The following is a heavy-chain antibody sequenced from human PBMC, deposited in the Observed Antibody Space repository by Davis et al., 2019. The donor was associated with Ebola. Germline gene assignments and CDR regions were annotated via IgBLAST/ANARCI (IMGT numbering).Heavy chain of an antibody. CDR1: GFSISRHY. CDR3: AERGGSV. Sequence: PSETLSLTCTVSGFSISRHYWSWILQPPGKRLERFGSIYYTGSAYYNSFLNSRVTISVDTSKNQFSLKLSSVTAADTAMYYCAERGGSVWGQGTLVTVSS. CDR2: IYYTGSA. J-gene: IGHJ4*02. V-gene: IGHV4-59*11. D-gene: IGHD3-16*01.